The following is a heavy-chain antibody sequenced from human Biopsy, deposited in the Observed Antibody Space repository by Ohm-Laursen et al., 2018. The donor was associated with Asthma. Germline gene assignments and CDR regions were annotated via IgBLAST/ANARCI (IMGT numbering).Heavy chain of an antibody. J-gene: IGHJ4*02. Sequence: ASVKVSCKPLGGTFNTYVIGWARQAPGQGLEWMGVVNSVVGTTTYPQKFQDRVTITADDSTSTVYMELSSLRSEDTAVYYCARKAGSCISRTCYSLDFWGQGTLVTVSS. CDR2: VNSVVGTT. D-gene: IGHD2-2*01. CDR1: GGTFNTYV. CDR3: ARKAGSCISRTCYSLDF. V-gene: IGHV1-69*13.